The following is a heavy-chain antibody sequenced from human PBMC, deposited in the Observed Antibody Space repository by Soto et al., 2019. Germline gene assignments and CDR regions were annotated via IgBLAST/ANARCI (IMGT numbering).Heavy chain of an antibody. J-gene: IGHJ4*02. CDR2: ISYDGSNK. V-gene: IGHV3-30-3*01. CDR1: GVTFSNYA. Sequence: GGSLRLSCAASGVTFSNYAMHWVRQAPGKGLEWVAVISYDGSNKFYADSVKGRFTISRDNSKNTLFLQMNSLRPEDTAVYYCATVVDYYFDYWGQGALVTVSS. CDR3: ATVVDYYFDY.